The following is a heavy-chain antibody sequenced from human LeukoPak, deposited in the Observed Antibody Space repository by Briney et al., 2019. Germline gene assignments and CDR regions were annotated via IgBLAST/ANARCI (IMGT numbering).Heavy chain of an antibody. CDR2: MNPNSGNT. CDR1: GYTFTSYD. Sequence: GASMKVSCKASGYTFTSYDINWVRQATGQGLEWMGWMNPNSGNTGYAQKFQGRVTMTRNTSISTAYMELSSLRSEDTAVYYCARTNLYCSSTSCYSHYAYGMDVWGQGTTVTVSS. D-gene: IGHD2-2*01. CDR3: ARTNLYCSSTSCYSHYAYGMDV. V-gene: IGHV1-8*01. J-gene: IGHJ6*02.